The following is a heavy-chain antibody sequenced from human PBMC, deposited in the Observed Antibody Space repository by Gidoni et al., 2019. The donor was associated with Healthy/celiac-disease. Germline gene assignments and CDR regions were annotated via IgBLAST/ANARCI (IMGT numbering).Heavy chain of an antibody. V-gene: IGHV3-15*07. CDR2: IKSKTDGGTT. J-gene: IGHJ4*02. CDR3: TTDLTYYYDSSGYYWGIY. CDR1: GFTFSHPC. Sequence: EVQLVESGGGLVKPGGSLRLSCAASGFTFSHPCMNWVRQAPGKGLEWVGRIKSKTDGGTTDYAAPVKGRFTISRDDSKNTLYLQMNSLKTEDTAVYYCTTDLTYYYDSSGYYWGIYWGQGTLVTVSS. D-gene: IGHD3-22*01.